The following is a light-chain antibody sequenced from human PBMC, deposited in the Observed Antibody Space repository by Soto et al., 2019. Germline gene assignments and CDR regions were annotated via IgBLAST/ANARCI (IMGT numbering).Light chain of an antibody. J-gene: IGKJ3*01. V-gene: IGKV3-11*01. Sequence: EVVLTQSPATLSLSPGEGATLSCRASQSIGNYLAWYQQKPGQAPRLLVYATSNRATGIPARFSGSGSGTDFTLTISSLEPEDFAVYYCQQRSSLQFTFGPGTKVDIK. CDR3: QQRSSLQFT. CDR2: ATS. CDR1: QSIGNY.